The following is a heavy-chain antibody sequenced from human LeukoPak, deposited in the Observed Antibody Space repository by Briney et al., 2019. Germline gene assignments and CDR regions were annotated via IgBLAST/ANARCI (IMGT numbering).Heavy chain of an antibody. V-gene: IGHV3-48*03. CDR2: ISGSGIK. Sequence: GGSLRLSCAASRFTFSSYEMNWVRQAPGKGLEWVSYISGSGIKHYADSVKGRFTISRDNAKNSLYLQMNSLRVEDTAVYYCAREDTSVAFDIWGQGTTVTVSS. CDR1: RFTFSSYE. CDR3: AREDTSVAFDI. J-gene: IGHJ3*02. D-gene: IGHD5/OR15-5a*01.